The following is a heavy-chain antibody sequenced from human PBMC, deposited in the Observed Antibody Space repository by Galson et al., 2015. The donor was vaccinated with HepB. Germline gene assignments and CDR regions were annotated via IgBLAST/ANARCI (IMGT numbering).Heavy chain of an antibody. CDR1: GFTFSSYA. V-gene: IGHV3-23*01. D-gene: IGHD6-6*01. CDR2: ISGSGGST. Sequence: SLRLSCAASGFTFSSYAMSWVRQAPGKGLEWVSAISGSGGSTYYADSVKGRFTISRDNSKNTLYLQMNSLRAEDTAVYYCVSIAARFYYYYMDVWGKGTTVTVSS. CDR3: VSIAARFYYYYMDV. J-gene: IGHJ6*03.